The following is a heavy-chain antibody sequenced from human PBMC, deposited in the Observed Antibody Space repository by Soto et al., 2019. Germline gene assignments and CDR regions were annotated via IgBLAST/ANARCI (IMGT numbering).Heavy chain of an antibody. J-gene: IGHJ6*02. Sequence: PSETLSLTCTVSGGSITSGGYFWDWIRQPPGKGLEWIGTVHSTGGTYYSPSLRSRVTISVDTSKNLFSLKMTSASATDTAVYLRAKREDSSRFGGLDIWGQGTAVTVSS. CDR3: AKREDSSRFGGLDI. CDR1: GGSITSGGYF. CDR2: VHSTGGT. V-gene: IGHV4-39*01. D-gene: IGHD3-3*01.